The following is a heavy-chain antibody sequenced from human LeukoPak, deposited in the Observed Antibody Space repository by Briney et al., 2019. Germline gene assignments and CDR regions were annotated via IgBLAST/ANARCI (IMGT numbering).Heavy chain of an antibody. J-gene: IGHJ4*02. CDR3: AGATPHCSSTSCYE. D-gene: IGHD2-2*01. CDR2: IYHSGST. V-gene: IGHV4-4*02. CDR1: GGSISSSNW. Sequence: SETLSLTCAVSGGSISSSNWWSWVRQPPGKGLEWTGEIYHSGSTNYNPSLKSRVTISVDKSKNQFSLKLSSVTAADTAVYYCAGATPHCSSTSCYEWGQGTLVTVSS.